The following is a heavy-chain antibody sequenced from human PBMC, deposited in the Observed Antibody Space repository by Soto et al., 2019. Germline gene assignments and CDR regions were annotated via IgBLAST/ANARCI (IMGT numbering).Heavy chain of an antibody. CDR3: ASISVHMGPSGMDV. CDR2: INPSGGST. V-gene: IGHV1-46*01. CDR1: GYTFTSYY. D-gene: IGHD3-16*01. Sequence: GASVKVSCKASGYTFTSYYMHWVRQAPGQGLEWMGIINPSGGSTSYAQKFQCRVTMPRNTSTSTVYMELSILISEDTAVYYCASISVHMGPSGMDVWGQGPTVTSP. J-gene: IGHJ6*02.